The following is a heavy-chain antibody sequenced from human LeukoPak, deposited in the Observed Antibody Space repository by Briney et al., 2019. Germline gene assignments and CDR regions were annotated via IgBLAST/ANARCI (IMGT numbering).Heavy chain of an antibody. V-gene: IGHV3-48*02. D-gene: IGHD2-21*02. J-gene: IGHJ4*02. CDR1: GFTFSSYA. CDR2: ISSSSSII. CDR3: AKSDTYRFDY. Sequence: GGSLRLSCAGSGFTFSSYAMSWVRQAPGKGLEWLSYISSSSSIIYYADSVKGRFTISRDNAKNSLYLQMNSLRDEDTAVYYCAKSDTYRFDYWGQGTLVTVSS.